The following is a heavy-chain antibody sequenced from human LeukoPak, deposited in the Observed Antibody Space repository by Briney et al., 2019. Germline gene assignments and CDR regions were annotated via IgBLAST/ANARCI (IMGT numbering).Heavy chain of an antibody. V-gene: IGHV3-21*01. CDR2: ISSSSSYI. Sequence: PGGSLTLSCAASGFTFSSYSMNWVRQAPGKGLEWVSSISSSSSYIYYADSVKGRFTISRDNAKNSLYLQMNSLRAEDTAVYYCARDLVASDFDYWGQGTLVTVSS. CDR3: ARDLVASDFDY. J-gene: IGHJ4*02. D-gene: IGHD2-8*02. CDR1: GFTFSSYS.